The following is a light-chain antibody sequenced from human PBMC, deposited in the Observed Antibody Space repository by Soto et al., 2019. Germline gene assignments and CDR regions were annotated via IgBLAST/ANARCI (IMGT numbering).Light chain of an antibody. V-gene: IGKV1-5*01. J-gene: IGKJ1*01. CDR2: HAS. CDR1: QSIDRW. Sequence: DIQMTQSPSTLPASVGDRVTITCRASQSIDRWLAWYQQRPGKAPKILIYHASSLETGVPSRLSGSGSGTEFTLTISSLPPDDFATYSCQHYNSYSEAFGQGTKVDIK. CDR3: QHYNSYSEA.